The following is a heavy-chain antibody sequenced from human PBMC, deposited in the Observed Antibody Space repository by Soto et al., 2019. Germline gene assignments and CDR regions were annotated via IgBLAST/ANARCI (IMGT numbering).Heavy chain of an antibody. Sequence: ASVKVSCKASGGTFSSYAISWVRQAPGQGLEWMGGIIPIFGTANYAQKFQGRVTITADESTSTAYMELSSLRSEDTAVYYCARDMAYSDYGDYAAVGYYFDYWGQGTLVTVSS. CDR1: GGTFSSYA. V-gene: IGHV1-69*13. CDR2: IIPIFGTA. J-gene: IGHJ4*02. D-gene: IGHD4-17*01. CDR3: ARDMAYSDYGDYAAVGYYFDY.